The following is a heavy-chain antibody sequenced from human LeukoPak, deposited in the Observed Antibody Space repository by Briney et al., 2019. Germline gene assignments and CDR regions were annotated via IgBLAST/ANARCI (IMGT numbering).Heavy chain of an antibody. J-gene: IGHJ4*02. V-gene: IGHV3-23*01. Sequence: RGSLRLSCAASGFTFSSYAMSWVRHAPGKGLEWVSAISGSGGSTYYADSVKGRFTISRDNSKNTLYLQMNSLRAEDTAVYFCAKDDAWLQFNDWGQGTPVTVSS. D-gene: IGHD5-24*01. CDR3: AKDDAWLQFND. CDR1: GFTFSSYA. CDR2: ISGSGGST.